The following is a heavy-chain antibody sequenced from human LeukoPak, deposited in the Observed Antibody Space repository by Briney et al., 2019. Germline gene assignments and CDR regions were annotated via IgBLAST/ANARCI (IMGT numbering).Heavy chain of an antibody. Sequence: PGGSLRLSCAASGFTFSSYAMSWVRQAPGKGLEWVSRINPDGSSTSYADSVKGRFTISRDNAKNSLYLQMNSLRAEDTAVYYCAREPVVGYCSSTSCSTPFDYWGQGTLVTVSS. D-gene: IGHD2-2*01. CDR3: AREPVVGYCSSTSCSTPFDY. CDR1: GFTFSSYA. J-gene: IGHJ4*02. CDR2: INPDGSST. V-gene: IGHV3-74*01.